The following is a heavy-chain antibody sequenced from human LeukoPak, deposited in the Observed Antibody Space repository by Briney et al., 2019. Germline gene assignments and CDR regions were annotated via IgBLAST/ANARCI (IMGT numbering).Heavy chain of an antibody. V-gene: IGHV3-23*01. CDR2: ISGSGGST. CDR3: ATDHLRVGATGASDT. Sequence: GGSLRLSCAASGFTFSSYAMSWVRQAPGKGLEWVSAISGSGGSTYYADSVKGRFTISRDNSKNTLYLQMNSLRTEDTAVYYCATDHLRVGATGASDTWGQGTMVTVSS. D-gene: IGHD1-26*01. J-gene: IGHJ3*02. CDR1: GFTFSSYA.